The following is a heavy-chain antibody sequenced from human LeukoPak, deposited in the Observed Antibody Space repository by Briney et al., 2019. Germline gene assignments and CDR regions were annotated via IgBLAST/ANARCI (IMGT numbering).Heavy chain of an antibody. V-gene: IGHV1-18*01. CDR3: ASNPSNDYGGNSVDY. CDR2: ISAYNGNT. J-gene: IGHJ4*02. D-gene: IGHD4-23*01. CDR1: GYTFTSYG. Sequence: ASVKVSCKASGYTFTSYGISWVRQAPGQGLEWMGWISAYNGNTNYAQKLQGRVTMTTDTSTSTAYTELSSLRSEDTAVYYCASNPSNDYGGNSVDYWGQGTLVTVSS.